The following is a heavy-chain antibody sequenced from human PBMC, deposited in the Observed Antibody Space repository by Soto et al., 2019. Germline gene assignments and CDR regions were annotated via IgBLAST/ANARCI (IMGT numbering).Heavy chain of an antibody. V-gene: IGHV4-31*03. Sequence: QVQLQESGPGLVKPSQTLSLTCTVSGGSISSGGYYWSWIRQHPGKGLEWIGYIYYSGSTYHNPPLKSRVTISVDTSKNQFSLKLSSVTAADTAVYYCARIAAADTHDYWGQGTLVTVSS. D-gene: IGHD6-13*01. J-gene: IGHJ4*02. CDR1: GGSISSGGYY. CDR2: IYYSGST. CDR3: ARIAAADTHDY.